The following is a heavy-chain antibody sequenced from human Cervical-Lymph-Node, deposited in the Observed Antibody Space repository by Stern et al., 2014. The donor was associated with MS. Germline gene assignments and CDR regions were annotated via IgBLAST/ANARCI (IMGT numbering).Heavy chain of an antibody. J-gene: IGHJ5*02. Sequence: MQLVESGTEVKKPGASVKVSCKSSGYTFTKYGISWVRQAPGQGLEWMGWISGYNGDTNYAEKFQGRVTMSTDPATSTAYMELRSLRSNDTAVYFCARDPHVAVAGTGGGFDPWGQGTLVTVSS. V-gene: IGHV1-18*01. CDR3: ARDPHVAVAGTGGGFDP. CDR1: GYTFTKYG. CDR2: ISGYNGDT. D-gene: IGHD6-19*01.